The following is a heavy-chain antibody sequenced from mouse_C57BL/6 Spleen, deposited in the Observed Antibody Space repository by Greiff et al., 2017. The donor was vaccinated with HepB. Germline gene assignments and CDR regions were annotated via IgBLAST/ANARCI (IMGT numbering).Heavy chain of an antibody. CDR1: GFTFSNYW. Sequence: EVKLQESGGGLVQPGGSMKLSCVASGFTFSNYWMNWVRQSPEKGLEWVAQIRLKSDNYATHYAESVKGRFTISRDDSKSSVYLQMNNLRAEDTGIYYCTGPTPITTVPSFDYWGQGTTLTVSS. V-gene: IGHV6-3*01. D-gene: IGHD1-1*01. J-gene: IGHJ2*01. CDR3: TGPTPITTVPSFDY. CDR2: IRLKSDNYAT.